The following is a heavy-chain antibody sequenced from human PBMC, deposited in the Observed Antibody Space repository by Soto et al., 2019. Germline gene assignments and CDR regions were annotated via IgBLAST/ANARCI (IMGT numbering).Heavy chain of an antibody. CDR1: GFTFSSYG. CDR2: ISYDGSNK. Sequence: PGGSLRLSCAASGFTFSSYGMHWVRQAPGKGLEWVAVISYDGSNKYYADSVKGRFTISRDNSKNTLYLQMNSLRAEDTAVYYCAKEEYYYDSSGYSGSWFDPWGQGTLVTGLL. J-gene: IGHJ5*02. V-gene: IGHV3-30*18. D-gene: IGHD3-22*01. CDR3: AKEEYYYDSSGYSGSWFDP.